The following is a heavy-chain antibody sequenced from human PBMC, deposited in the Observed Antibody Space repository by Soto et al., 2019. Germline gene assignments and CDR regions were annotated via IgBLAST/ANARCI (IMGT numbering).Heavy chain of an antibody. Sequence: ASETLSLTCTVSGGSVSSGSYYWSWIRQPPGKGLEWIGYIYYSGSTNYNPSLKSRVTISVDTSKNQFSLKLSSVTAADTAVYYCARGEERYSYGYGSYYYYGMDVWGQGTTVTVSS. CDR2: IYYSGST. V-gene: IGHV4-61*01. CDR3: ARGEERYSYGYGSYYYYGMDV. J-gene: IGHJ6*02. D-gene: IGHD5-18*01. CDR1: GGSVSSGSYY.